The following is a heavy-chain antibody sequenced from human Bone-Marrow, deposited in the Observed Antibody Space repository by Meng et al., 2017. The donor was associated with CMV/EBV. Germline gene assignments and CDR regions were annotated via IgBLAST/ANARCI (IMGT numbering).Heavy chain of an antibody. Sequence: LSLTCAASGFTFSSYAMSWVRQAPGKGLEWVSAISGSGGSTYYADSVKGRFTISRDNSKNTLYLQMNSLRAEDTAVYYCAKDFRGYCSTTSCPLGWFDPWGQGTLVTVSS. V-gene: IGHV3-23*01. CDR3: AKDFRGYCSTTSCPLGWFDP. J-gene: IGHJ5*02. D-gene: IGHD2-2*01. CDR2: ISGSGGST. CDR1: GFTFSSYA.